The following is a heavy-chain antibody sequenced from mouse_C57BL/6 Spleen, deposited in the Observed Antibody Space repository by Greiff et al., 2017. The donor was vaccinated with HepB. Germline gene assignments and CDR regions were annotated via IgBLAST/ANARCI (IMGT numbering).Heavy chain of an antibody. D-gene: IGHD2-3*01. CDR1: GYTFTSYW. CDR2: IYPGSGRT. V-gene: IGHV1-55*01. CDR3: AKSPGDGYYRRYFDY. Sequence: VQLQQPGAELVKPGASVKMSCKASGYTFTSYWITWVKQRPGQGLEWIGDIYPGSGRTNYNEKFKSKATLTVDTSSSTAYMQLSSLTSEDSAVYYFAKSPGDGYYRRYFDYWGQGTTLTVSS. J-gene: IGHJ2*01.